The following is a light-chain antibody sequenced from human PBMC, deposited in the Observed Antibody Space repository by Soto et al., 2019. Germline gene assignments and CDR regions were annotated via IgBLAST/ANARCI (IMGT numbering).Light chain of an antibody. Sequence: EIVVTQSPGTLSLSPGERVTLSCRASQSLGSSFLAWYQHKPGQAPRLLIYATSTRATGTPDRFSASGSGTDFALTISRLEPEDFAVYYCQQYGASGGFFGGGTKVELK. CDR3: QQYGASGGF. V-gene: IGKV3-20*01. J-gene: IGKJ4*01. CDR1: QSLGSSF. CDR2: ATS.